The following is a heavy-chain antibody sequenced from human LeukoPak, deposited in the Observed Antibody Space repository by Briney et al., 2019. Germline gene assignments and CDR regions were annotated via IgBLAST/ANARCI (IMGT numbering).Heavy chain of an antibody. CDR1: GFTFDDYA. CDR2: ISWNSGNI. CDR3: ARRTAAGKYYFDS. J-gene: IGHJ4*02. Sequence: GGSLRLSCVAYGFTFDDYAMHWVRQAPGKGLEWVSGISWNSGNIGYADSVKGRFTISRDNAKNFLYLKMNSLRADDTAAYYCARRTAAGKYYFDSWGQGTLVTVSS. D-gene: IGHD6-13*01. V-gene: IGHV3-9*01.